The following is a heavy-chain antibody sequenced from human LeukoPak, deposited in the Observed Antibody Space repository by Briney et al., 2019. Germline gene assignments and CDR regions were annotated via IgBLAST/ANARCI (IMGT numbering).Heavy chain of an antibody. V-gene: IGHV4-59*01. Sequence: SETLSLTCTVSGGSISSYYWSWIRQPPGKGLEWIGYIYYSGSTNYNPSLKSRVTISVDTSKNQFSLKLSSVTAADTAVYYCARMTTVTTGADYWGQGTLVTVAS. D-gene: IGHD4-17*01. CDR3: ARMTTVTTGADY. CDR1: GGSISSYY. CDR2: IYYSGST. J-gene: IGHJ4*02.